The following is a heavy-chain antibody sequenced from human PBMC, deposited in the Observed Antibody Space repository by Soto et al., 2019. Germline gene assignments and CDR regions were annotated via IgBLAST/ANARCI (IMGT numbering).Heavy chain of an antibody. V-gene: IGHV1-3*01. Sequence: QVQLVQSGAEVKKPGASGTVPSKASGYAFSRNVMYRVRQPPGQRLEWMGWINPGNGNTKYSQKFQGTVTISGDPSASTAYMELSSLTSEDTAVYYCAMNIAAAASFDYWGQGTLVTVSS. CDR2: INPGNGNT. D-gene: IGHD6-13*01. J-gene: IGHJ4*02. CDR1: GYAFSRNV. CDR3: AMNIAAAASFDY.